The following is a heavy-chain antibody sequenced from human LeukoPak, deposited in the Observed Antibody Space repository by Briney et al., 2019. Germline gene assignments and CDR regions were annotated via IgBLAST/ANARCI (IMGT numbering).Heavy chain of an antibody. J-gene: IGHJ3*02. D-gene: IGHD1-14*01. CDR2: LSASDGNT. Sequence: GASVKVSCRASGYTFTSYGISWVRQAPGRGLEWMGWLSASDGNTNYAQKLQGKVTMTTDTSTSTVYMELRSLRSGDTAVYYCARTRNHAFDIWGQGTMVTVSS. CDR1: GYTFTSYG. CDR3: ARTRNHAFDI. V-gene: IGHV1-18*01.